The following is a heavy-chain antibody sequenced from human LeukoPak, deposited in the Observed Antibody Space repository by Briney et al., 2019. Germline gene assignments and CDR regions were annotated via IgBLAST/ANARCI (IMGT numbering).Heavy chain of an antibody. Sequence: QPGRSLRLSCAASGFTFDDYAMHWVRQAPGKGLEWVSGISWNSGSIGYAASVKGRFTISRDNSKNTLYLQMNSLRAEDTAMYYCAKEIWPTVTTPGRTYFDYWGQGTLVTVSS. J-gene: IGHJ4*02. D-gene: IGHD4-17*01. CDR3: AKEIWPTVTTPGRTYFDY. CDR2: ISWNSGSI. CDR1: GFTFDDYA. V-gene: IGHV3-9*01.